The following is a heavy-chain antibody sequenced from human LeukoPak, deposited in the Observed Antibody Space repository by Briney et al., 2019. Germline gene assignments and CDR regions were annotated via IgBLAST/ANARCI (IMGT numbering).Heavy chain of an antibody. CDR2: INPKSGGT. CDR3: VPSANYYYFDY. J-gene: IGHJ4*02. Sequence: GASVKVSCTASGYTFTNYYMHWVRQAPGLGFEWMGWINPKSGGTSYPQKFQGRLTMTRDTSISTAYMELSRLRSDDTAVYYCVPSANYYYFDYWGQGTLVTVSS. V-gene: IGHV1-2*02. CDR1: GYTFTNYY. D-gene: IGHD4/OR15-4a*01.